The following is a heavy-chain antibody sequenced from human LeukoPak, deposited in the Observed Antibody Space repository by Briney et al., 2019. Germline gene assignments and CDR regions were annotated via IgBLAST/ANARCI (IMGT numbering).Heavy chain of an antibody. CDR1: GGSISRSTYY. D-gene: IGHD2-15*01. CDR3: ARALGYCSGGSCYQPDY. J-gene: IGHJ4*02. Sequence: PSETLSLTCTVSGGSISRSTYYWSWIRQPAGKGLEWIGRIYTSGSINYNPSLGSRVTISIDTSKNQFSLKLTSVTAADTAVYYCARALGYCSGGSCYQPDYWGQGILVTVSS. CDR2: IYTSGSI. V-gene: IGHV4-61*02.